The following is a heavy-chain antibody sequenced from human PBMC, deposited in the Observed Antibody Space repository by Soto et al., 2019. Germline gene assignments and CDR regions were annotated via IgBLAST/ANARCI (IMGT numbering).Heavy chain of an antibody. J-gene: IGHJ6*03. CDR1: GFTFSSYG. CDR2: IWYDGSNK. Sequence: GGSLRLSCAASGFTFSSYGMHWVRQAPGKGLEWVAVIWYDGSNKYYADSVKGRFTISRDNSKNTLYLQMNSLRAEDTAVYYCASAGYYYYMDVWGKGTTVTVSS. V-gene: IGHV3-33*01. CDR3: ASAGYYYYMDV.